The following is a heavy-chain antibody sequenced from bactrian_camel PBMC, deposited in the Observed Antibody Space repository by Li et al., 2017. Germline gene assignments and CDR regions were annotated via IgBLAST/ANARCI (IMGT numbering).Heavy chain of an antibody. Sequence: VQLVESGGGLVQPGGSLRLSCAASGFTFSGTPMGWVRQAPGKGLEWVSAINSGDGSTDYADSVKGRFTISRDNAKNILYLQMDNLKPEDTAVYYCTKELGGQAGQGTQVTVS. D-gene: IGHD3*01. V-gene: IGHV3S31*01. J-gene: IGHJ4*01. CDR2: INSGDGST. CDR1: GFTFSGTP.